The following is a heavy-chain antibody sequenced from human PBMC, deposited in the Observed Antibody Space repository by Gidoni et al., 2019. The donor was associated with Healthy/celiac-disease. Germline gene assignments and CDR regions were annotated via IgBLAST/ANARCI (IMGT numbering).Heavy chain of an antibody. Sequence: QVQLLESGGGVVQPGRSLSLSLSASGFPFSSYAMKWVRQAPGKGLEWVAVISYDGSNKDYADAGKGRFTISRDNSKNTLYLKMNSLRAEDTAVYYCARDKEGGGSNWFDPWGQGTLVTVSS. V-gene: IGHV3-30-3*01. D-gene: IGHD5-12*01. CDR1: GFPFSSYA. CDR3: ARDKEGGGSNWFDP. CDR2: ISYDGSNK. J-gene: IGHJ5*02.